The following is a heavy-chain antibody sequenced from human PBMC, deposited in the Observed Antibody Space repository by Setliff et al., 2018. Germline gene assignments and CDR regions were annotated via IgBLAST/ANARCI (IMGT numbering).Heavy chain of an antibody. Sequence: GASVKVSCKASGYSFTDYGVSWVRQAPGQGLEWVGWISPHNGNTYYAPKLEGRVTMTTDISSTTAYLELSSLRSDDTAVYYCSRLVRYCTTTTCQRASGAEFWGQGTLVTVSS. CDR3: SRLVRYCTTTTCQRASGAEF. CDR1: GYSFTDYG. D-gene: IGHD2-8*01. CDR2: ISPHNGNT. V-gene: IGHV1-18*01. J-gene: IGHJ1*01.